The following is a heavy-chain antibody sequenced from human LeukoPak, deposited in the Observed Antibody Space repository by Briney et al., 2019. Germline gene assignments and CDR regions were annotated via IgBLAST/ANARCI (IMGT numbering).Heavy chain of an antibody. V-gene: IGHV1-18*01. J-gene: IGHJ6*02. CDR2: ISADNGNT. D-gene: IGHD3-10*01. Sequence: ASVKVSCKASGYTFTSHGISWVRQAPGQGLEWMGWISADNGNTILGRMLQGRVTMTTDTSNSTAYMEVRSLRSDDTAVYYCARVLPQGPYYYHGMDVWGQGTTVTVSS. CDR3: ARVLPQGPYYYHGMDV. CDR1: GYTFTSHG.